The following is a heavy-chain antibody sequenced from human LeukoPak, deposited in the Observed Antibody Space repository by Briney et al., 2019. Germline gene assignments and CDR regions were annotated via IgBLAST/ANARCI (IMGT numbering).Heavy chain of an antibody. J-gene: IGHJ3*02. CDR1: GFIFSNYA. CDR2: ISGSGDST. Sequence: GGSLSVSCAVSGFIFSNYAMNWVRQAPGKGLEWVSAISGSGDSTYYADSVKGRFTISRDNSKNTLSLQMNSLRAEDTAVYYCAKDHDYYASGPIWGQGTMVTVSS. V-gene: IGHV3-23*01. CDR3: AKDHDYYASGPI. D-gene: IGHD3-10*01.